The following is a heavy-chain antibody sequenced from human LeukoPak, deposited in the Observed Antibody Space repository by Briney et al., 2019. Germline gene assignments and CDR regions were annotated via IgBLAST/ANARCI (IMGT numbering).Heavy chain of an antibody. CDR3: AREPHSGDFTVV. D-gene: IGHD4-17*01. J-gene: IGHJ1*01. V-gene: IGHV6-1*01. CDR2: TYYRSKWYN. CDR1: GDSVSSNSAA. Sequence: SQTLSLTCAISGDSVSSNSAAWNWIRQSPSRGLEWLGRTYYRSKWYNDYAVSVKSRITINPDISKNQLSLQLNSVTPDDTAVYYGAREPHSGDFTVVWGQGTLVTVSS.